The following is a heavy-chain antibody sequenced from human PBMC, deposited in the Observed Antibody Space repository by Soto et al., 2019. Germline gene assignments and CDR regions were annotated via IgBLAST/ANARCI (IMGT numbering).Heavy chain of an antibody. D-gene: IGHD3-22*01. CDR1: GFTVSSNY. CDR2: IYSGGST. J-gene: IGHJ4*02. Sequence: EVQLVETGGGLIQPGGSLRLSCAASGFTVSSNYMNWVRQAPGKGLEWVSVIYSGGSTHYADSVKGRFTISRDNSKNTLYLQMNSLRAEDMAVYYCARGLEDSSGYYHIDCWGQGTLVTVSS. V-gene: IGHV3-53*02. CDR3: ARGLEDSSGYYHIDC.